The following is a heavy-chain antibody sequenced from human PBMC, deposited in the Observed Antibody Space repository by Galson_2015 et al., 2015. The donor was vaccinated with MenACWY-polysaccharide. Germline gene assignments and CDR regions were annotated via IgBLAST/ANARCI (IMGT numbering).Heavy chain of an antibody. CDR3: ARERWVRGVSFDQ. V-gene: IGHV3-7*01. J-gene: IGHJ4*02. Sequence: SLRLSCATSGFTFSNFWMSWVRQAPGKELEWVASIKQDGSEKYLVDSVKGRFTISRDNAENSIFLQMNSLRAEDTAVYYCARERWVRGVSFDQWGQGTLVTVSS. CDR1: GFTFSNFW. D-gene: IGHD3-10*01. CDR2: IKQDGSEK.